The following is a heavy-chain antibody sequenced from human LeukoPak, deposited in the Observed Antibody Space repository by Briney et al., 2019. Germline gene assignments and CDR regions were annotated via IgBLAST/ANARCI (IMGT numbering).Heavy chain of an antibody. Sequence: GGSLRLSCAASGFTFSDYYMTWIRQAPGKGLQWVSYISHSSNTIYYADSVEGRFTISRDNAKNSLFLQMNSLRAEDTAVYYCARNRDAFDVWGQGTMVTVSS. D-gene: IGHD1-14*01. V-gene: IGHV3-11*01. CDR1: GFTFSDYY. CDR3: ARNRDAFDV. CDR2: ISHSSNTI. J-gene: IGHJ3*01.